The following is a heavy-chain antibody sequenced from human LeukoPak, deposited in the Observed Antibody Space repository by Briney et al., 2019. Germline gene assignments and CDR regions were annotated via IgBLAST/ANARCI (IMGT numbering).Heavy chain of an antibody. CDR2: ISSSGSTI. CDR3: AKPPFGRSPFDY. V-gene: IGHV3-48*03. D-gene: IGHD1-14*01. J-gene: IGHJ4*02. CDR1: GFTSSSYE. Sequence: GGSLRLSCAASGFTSSSYEMNWVRQAPGKGLEWVSYISSSGSTIYYADSVKGRFTISRDNAKNSLYLQMNSLRVEDTAVYYCAKPPFGRSPFDYWGQGTLVTVSS.